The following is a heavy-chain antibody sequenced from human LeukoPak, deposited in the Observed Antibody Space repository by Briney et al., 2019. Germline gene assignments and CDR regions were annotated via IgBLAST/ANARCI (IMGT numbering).Heavy chain of an antibody. CDR3: ATDRSNSWVDY. Sequence: PGGSLRLSCAASGLTFRNYGMHWVRQAPGKGLEGVAFIWYDGSNKYYVDSVKGRFTISRDNSKNTLFLQMSSLRVDDTAVYYCATDRSNSWVDYWGLGTLVTVAS. V-gene: IGHV3-30*02. CDR1: GLTFRNYG. D-gene: IGHD6-19*01. J-gene: IGHJ4*02. CDR2: IWYDGSNK.